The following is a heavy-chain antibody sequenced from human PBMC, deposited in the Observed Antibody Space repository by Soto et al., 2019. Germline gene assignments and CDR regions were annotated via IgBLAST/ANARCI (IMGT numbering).Heavy chain of an antibody. CDR1: GDSISSTSHY. J-gene: IGHJ5*01. V-gene: IGHV4-61*01. CDR3: AGTRRCGVGACYDS. Sequence: QVQLQESGPGLVKPSETLSLICTVSGDSISSTSHYWSWIRQPPGKGLEWIGYLYDSGTTNYNLSLKSRVTISVDTSKNQVSLKLRSVTAADTAVYYCAGTRRCGVGACYDSWGQGTLVTVSS. D-gene: IGHD3-3*01. CDR2: LYDSGTT.